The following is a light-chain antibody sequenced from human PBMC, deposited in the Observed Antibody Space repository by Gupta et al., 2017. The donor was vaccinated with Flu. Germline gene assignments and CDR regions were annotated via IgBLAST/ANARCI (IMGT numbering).Light chain of an antibody. Sequence: DIQMTQSPSSLSASVGDRVTITCQASQDISKYLNWYQQKPGKAPKLLIYDASNLETGVPSRFSGSGSGTDFTFTISSLQPEDIATYYCQQYDNSITFGQGTRLEIK. CDR3: QQYDNSIT. J-gene: IGKJ5*01. V-gene: IGKV1-33*01. CDR2: DAS. CDR1: QDISKY.